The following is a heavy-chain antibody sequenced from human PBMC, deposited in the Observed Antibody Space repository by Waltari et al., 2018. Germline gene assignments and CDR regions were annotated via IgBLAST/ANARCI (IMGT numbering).Heavy chain of an antibody. V-gene: IGHV6-1*01. D-gene: IGHD3-16*01. CDR3: ARDPPDGYTYFDY. CDR2: TYYRSRWYN. J-gene: IGHJ4*02. Sequence: QVQLQQSGPGLVKPSQTLSLTCAISGDSVASQTAAWNWIRQSPSRGLEWLGRTYYRSRWYNNYAVSVKSRITINQDTSKNQFSLQLSSVTPEDTAVYYCARDPPDGYTYFDYWGQGTLVTVSS. CDR1: GDSVASQTAA.